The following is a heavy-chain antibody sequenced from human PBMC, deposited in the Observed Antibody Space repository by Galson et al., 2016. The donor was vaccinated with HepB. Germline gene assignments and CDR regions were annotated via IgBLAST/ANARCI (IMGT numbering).Heavy chain of an antibody. CDR3: ARHGDYDPLLFDH. Sequence: TLSLTCTVSGGSIGSGDYSWSWIRQPPGKGLEWIGSIFYGGSTFYNPSLKSRLIISIDTSSQFSLWLSSVTVADPAVYYCARHGDYDPLLFDHWGQGTLLTVSS. CDR1: GGSIGSGDYS. V-gene: IGHV4-30-4*01. D-gene: IGHD4-17*01. J-gene: IGHJ4*02. CDR2: IFYGGST.